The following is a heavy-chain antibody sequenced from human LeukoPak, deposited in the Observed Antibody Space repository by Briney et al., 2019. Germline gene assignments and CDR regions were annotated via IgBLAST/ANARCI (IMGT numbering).Heavy chain of an antibody. CDR2: IYYSGST. D-gene: IGHD1-26*01. CDR1: GDSISSSSYY. Sequence: SETLSLTCTVSGDSISSSSYYWGWIRQPPGKGLEWIGSIYYSGSTYYNPSLKSRVTISVDTSKNQFSLKLSSVTAADTAVYYCARGNSGSYYYYYYMDVWGKGTTVTVSS. CDR3: ARGNSGSYYYYYYMDV. J-gene: IGHJ6*03. V-gene: IGHV4-39*07.